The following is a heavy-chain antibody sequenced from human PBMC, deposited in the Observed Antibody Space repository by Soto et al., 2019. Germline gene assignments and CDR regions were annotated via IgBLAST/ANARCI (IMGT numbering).Heavy chain of an antibody. V-gene: IGHV1-3*01. D-gene: IGHD3-9*01. CDR2: INAGNGNT. CDR3: VREFYDILTGYYRDYYYYGMDV. Sequence: ASVKVSCKASGYTFTSYAMHWVRQAPGQRLEWMGWINAGNGNTKYSQKFQGRVTITRDTSASTAYMELSSLRSEDTAVYYCVREFYDILTGYYRDYYYYGMDVWGQWTTVTVSS. CDR1: GYTFTSYA. J-gene: IGHJ6*02.